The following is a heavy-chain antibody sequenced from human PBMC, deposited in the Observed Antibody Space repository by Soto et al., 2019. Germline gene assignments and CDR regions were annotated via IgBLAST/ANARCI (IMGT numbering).Heavy chain of an antibody. CDR3: AGQWAAGYGAFDP. V-gene: IGHV4-4*02. CDR1: GGSISNNRW. Sequence: QVKLQESGPGLEKPSGTLSLTCAVSGGSISNNRWWTWVRQAPGKGLEWIGEIHDRGSTNYNLSLKRRATVSIDRSKNQFSLEMRAVTAADPAVYSCAGQWAAGYGAFDPWGQGTLVTVSS. D-gene: IGHD3-9*01. J-gene: IGHJ5*02. CDR2: IHDRGST.